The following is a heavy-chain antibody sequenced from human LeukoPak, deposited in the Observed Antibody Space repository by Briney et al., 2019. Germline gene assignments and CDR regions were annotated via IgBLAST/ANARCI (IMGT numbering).Heavy chain of an antibody. J-gene: IGHJ4*02. CDR1: GFTFSIYA. D-gene: IGHD1-26*01. CDR3: ARDKIVGPTTLDY. Sequence: PGGSLRLSCAASGFTFSIYAMSWVRQAPGKGLEWVSTLTFSGGSTYYADSVKGRFTISRDNAKNSLYLQMNSLRADDTAIYYCARDKIVGPTTLDYWGQGTLVTVSS. V-gene: IGHV3-23*01. CDR2: LTFSGGST.